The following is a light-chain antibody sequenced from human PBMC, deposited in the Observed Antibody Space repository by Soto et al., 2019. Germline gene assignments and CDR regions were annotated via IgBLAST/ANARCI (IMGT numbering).Light chain of an antibody. CDR2: GNS. CDR1: SSNIGAGYD. J-gene: IGLJ2*01. CDR3: QSYDSSLSGHVV. Sequence: QSVLTQPPSVSGAPGQSVTISCTGSSSNIGAGYDVHWYQRLPGTAPKLLIYGNSNRPSGVPDRFSGSKSGASASLAITGLQAEDEADYYCQSYDSSLSGHVVFGGGTKVTVL. V-gene: IGLV1-40*01.